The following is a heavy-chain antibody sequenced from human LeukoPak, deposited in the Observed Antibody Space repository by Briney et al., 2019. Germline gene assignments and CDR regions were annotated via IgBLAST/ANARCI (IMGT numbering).Heavy chain of an antibody. CDR2: ISSGSSSI. V-gene: IGHV3-48*01. Sequence: GGSLRLSCVASGFTFSTYSMNWVRQAPGKGLEWVSYISSGSSSIYYADSVKGRFTISRDNAKNSLYLQMNSLRAEDTAVYYCARGRVYYYASRSYPHDYWGQGTLVTVSS. D-gene: IGHD3-10*01. J-gene: IGHJ4*02. CDR3: ARGRVYYYASRSYPHDY. CDR1: GFTFSTYS.